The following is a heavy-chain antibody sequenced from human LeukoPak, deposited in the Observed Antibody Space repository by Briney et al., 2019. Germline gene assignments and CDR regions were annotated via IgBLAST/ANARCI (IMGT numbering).Heavy chain of an antibody. CDR2: INQHGSER. CDR1: GFTFSSYA. CDR3: AKTTTGYSSGRFPGWPVDY. D-gene: IGHD6-19*01. V-gene: IGHV3-7*03. Sequence: GGSLRLSCAASGFTFSSYAMTWVRQAPGKGLEWVANINQHGSERYFADSVKGRFTISRDNSKNTVYLQMNSLRAEDTAVYYCAKTTTGYSSGRFPGWPVDYWGQGTLVTVSS. J-gene: IGHJ4*02.